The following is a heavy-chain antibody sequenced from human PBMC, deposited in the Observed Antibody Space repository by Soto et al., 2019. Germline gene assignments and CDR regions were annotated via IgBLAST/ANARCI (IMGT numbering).Heavy chain of an antibody. CDR3: ARETQHNCNDVCAFDI. V-gene: IGHV3-21*01. CDR2: ISSSSSYI. Sequence: EVQLVESGGGLVKPGGSLRLSCAASGFTFSSYSMNWVRQAPGKGLEWVSSISSSSSYIYYADSVKGRFTISRDNAKNSLYLQMNSLRAEDTAVYYCARETQHNCNDVCAFDIWGQGTMVTVSS. D-gene: IGHD1-1*01. J-gene: IGHJ3*02. CDR1: GFTFSSYS.